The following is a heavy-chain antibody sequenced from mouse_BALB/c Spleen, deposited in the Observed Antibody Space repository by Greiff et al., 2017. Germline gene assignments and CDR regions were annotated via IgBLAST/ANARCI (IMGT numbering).Heavy chain of an antibody. CDR3: ARSEAYYGGFAY. D-gene: IGHD2-10*01. CDR1: GFTFSSFG. V-gene: IGHV5-17*02. J-gene: IGHJ3*01. CDR2: ISSGSSTI. Sequence: EVQGVESGGGLVQPGGSRKLSCAASGFTFSSFGMHWVRQAPEKGLEWVAYISSGSSTIYYADTVKGRFTISRDNPKNTLFLQMTSLRSEDTAMYYCARSEAYYGGFAYWGQGTLVTVSA.